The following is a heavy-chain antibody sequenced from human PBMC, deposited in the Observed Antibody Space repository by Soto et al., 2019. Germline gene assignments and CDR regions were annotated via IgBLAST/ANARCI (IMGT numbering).Heavy chain of an antibody. D-gene: IGHD3-3*01. CDR3: ARSTGSIFGVVVYYYYYGMDV. Sequence: SVKVSCKASGGTFSSYAISWVRQAPGQGLEWMGEIIPIFGTANYAQKFQGRVTITADESTSTAYMELSSLRSEDTAVYYCARSTGSIFGVVVYYYYYGMDVWGQGTTVTVSS. J-gene: IGHJ6*02. V-gene: IGHV1-69*13. CDR1: GGTFSSYA. CDR2: IIPIFGTA.